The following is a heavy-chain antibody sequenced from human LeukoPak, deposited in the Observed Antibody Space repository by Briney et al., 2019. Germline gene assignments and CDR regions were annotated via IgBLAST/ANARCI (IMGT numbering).Heavy chain of an antibody. J-gene: IGHJ5*02. Sequence: GGSLRLSCAASGFTFSSYAMHWVRQAPGKGLEWVAVISYDGSNKYYADSVKGRFTISRDNSKNTLYLQMNSLRAEDTAVYYCAKAESEMATIFAWFDPWGQGTLVTVSS. V-gene: IGHV3-30-3*01. D-gene: IGHD5-24*01. CDR1: GFTFSSYA. CDR2: ISYDGSNK. CDR3: AKAESEMATIFAWFDP.